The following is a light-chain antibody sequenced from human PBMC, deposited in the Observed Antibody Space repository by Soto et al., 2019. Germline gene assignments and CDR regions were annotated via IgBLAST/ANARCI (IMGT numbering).Light chain of an antibody. J-gene: IGLJ2*01. CDR3: SSYAGSNGEV. Sequence: QSALTQPPSASGSPGQSVTISCTGTSSTIGDFNSVSWYQHHPDKAPKLVIYEVNKRPSGVPDRFSGSKSGNTASLTVSGLQAEDEADYYCSSYAGSNGEVFGGGTKVTVL. V-gene: IGLV2-8*01. CDR2: EVN. CDR1: SSTIGDFNS.